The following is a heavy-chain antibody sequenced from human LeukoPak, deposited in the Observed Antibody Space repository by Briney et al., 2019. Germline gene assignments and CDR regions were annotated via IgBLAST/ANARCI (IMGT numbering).Heavy chain of an antibody. J-gene: IGHJ4*02. V-gene: IGHV4-59*01. D-gene: IGHD5-18*01. CDR3: ARLTLYSYGNLDY. CDR2: IYYSGST. Sequence: SETLSLTXTVSGGSISSNYWSWIRQPPGKGVEWIGYIYYSGSTSYNPSLTSRVTISVDTSNNQFSLKLSSVTAADTAVYYCARLTLYSYGNLDYWGQGTLVTVSS. CDR1: GGSISSNY.